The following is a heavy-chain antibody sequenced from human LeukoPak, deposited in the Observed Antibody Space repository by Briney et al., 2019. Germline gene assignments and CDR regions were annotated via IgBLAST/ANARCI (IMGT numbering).Heavy chain of an antibody. J-gene: IGHJ5*02. CDR2: ITNSGSST. Sequence: ETLSLTCTVSGGSISSSSYYWGWIRQPPGKGLEWVSAITNSGSSTYYADSVKGRFTVSRDNSKNTLYLQMNTLRAEDTAVYYCSFRPGYSGNFDPWGQGTLVTVSS. CDR1: GGSISSSSYY. CDR3: SFRPGYSGNFDP. D-gene: IGHD3-10*01. V-gene: IGHV3-23*01.